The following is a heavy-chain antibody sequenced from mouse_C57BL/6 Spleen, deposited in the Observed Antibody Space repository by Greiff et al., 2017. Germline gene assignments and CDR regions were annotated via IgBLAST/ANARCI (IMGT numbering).Heavy chain of an antibody. CDR3: ARDGYYAMDY. CDR1: GFTFSSYG. Sequence: EVQLQQSGGDLVKPGGSLKLSCAASGFTFSSYGMSWVRQTPDKRLEWVATISSGGSYTYYPDSVKGRFTISRDNAKNTLYLQMSSLKSEDTAMYYCARDGYYAMDYWGQGTSVTVSS. V-gene: IGHV5-6*01. J-gene: IGHJ4*01. D-gene: IGHD2-3*01. CDR2: ISSGGSYT.